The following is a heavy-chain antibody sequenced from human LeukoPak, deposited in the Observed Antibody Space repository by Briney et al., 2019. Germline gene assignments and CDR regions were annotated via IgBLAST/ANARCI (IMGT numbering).Heavy chain of an antibody. J-gene: IGHJ4*02. CDR2: IYTSGST. V-gene: IGHV4-4*07. Sequence: SETLSLTCTVSGGSISSYYWSWIRQPAGKGLEWIGRIYTSGSTNYNPSLKSRVTISVDTSKNQFSLKLSSVTAADTAMYYCARGLQVWSRDPFDYWGQGTLVTVSS. CDR3: ARGLQVWSRDPFDY. CDR1: GGSISSYY. D-gene: IGHD5-18*01.